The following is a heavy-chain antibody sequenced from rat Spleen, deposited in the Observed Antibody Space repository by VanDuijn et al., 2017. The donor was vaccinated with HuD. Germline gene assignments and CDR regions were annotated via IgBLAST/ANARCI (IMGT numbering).Heavy chain of an antibody. J-gene: IGHJ2*01. D-gene: IGHD5-1*01. CDR1: GFTFSDYY. CDR2: ISYDGSNT. Sequence: EVQLVESDGGLVQPGRSLKLSCAASGFTFSDYYMAWVRQAPTKGLVWVATISYDGSNTYYRDSVKGRFTISRDNTKSSLYLTMDSLGSEDTATYYCARQNWPYYFDYWGQGVMVTVSS. V-gene: IGHV5-29*01. CDR3: ARQNWPYYFDY.